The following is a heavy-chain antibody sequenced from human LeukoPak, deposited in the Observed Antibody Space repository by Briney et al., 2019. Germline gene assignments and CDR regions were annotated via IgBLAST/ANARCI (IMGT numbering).Heavy chain of an antibody. CDR1: GFIFDDYA. CDR3: ARDFSGYSSGWYSDY. J-gene: IGHJ4*02. D-gene: IGHD6-19*01. Sequence: PGGSLRLSCAASGFIFDDYAMHWVRQAPGKGREWVSGISWTSGSIGYADSVKGRFTISRDNAKNSLYLQMNSLRAEDTAVYYCARDFSGYSSGWYSDYWGQGTLVTVSS. V-gene: IGHV3-9*01. CDR2: ISWTSGSI.